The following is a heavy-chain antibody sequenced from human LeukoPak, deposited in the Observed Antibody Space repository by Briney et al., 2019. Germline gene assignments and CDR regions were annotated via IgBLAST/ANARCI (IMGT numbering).Heavy chain of an antibody. CDR3: ATTTTRGMPHYFDY. Sequence: GESLQISCKGSGYSFTSHWIGWVRQMPGKGLEWMGIIYPGDSDTRYSPSFQGQGTISADKSINTAYLQWSSLKASDTGMYYCATTTTRGMPHYFDYWGQGTLVTVSS. CDR1: GYSFTSHW. V-gene: IGHV5-51*01. CDR2: IYPGDSDT. J-gene: IGHJ4*02. D-gene: IGHD1-1*01.